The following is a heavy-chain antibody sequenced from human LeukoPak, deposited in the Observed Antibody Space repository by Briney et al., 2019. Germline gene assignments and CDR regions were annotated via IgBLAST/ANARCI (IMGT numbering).Heavy chain of an antibody. Sequence: ASVKVSCKASGYTFTSFGFSWVRQAPGQGLEWIGWISPYSGNTNYAQKFQGRVTLTTDTSTSTAYMELSSLRSDDTAVYHCARVLVREASDQWGQGTLVTVSS. CDR2: ISPYSGNT. V-gene: IGHV1-18*01. CDR3: ARVLVREASDQ. D-gene: IGHD3-10*01. CDR1: GYTFTSFG. J-gene: IGHJ5*02.